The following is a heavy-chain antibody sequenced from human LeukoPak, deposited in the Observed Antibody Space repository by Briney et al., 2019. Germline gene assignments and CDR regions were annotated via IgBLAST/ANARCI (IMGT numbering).Heavy chain of an antibody. V-gene: IGHV4-39*07. D-gene: IGHD6-13*01. CDR3: ARTIAAAGTYYFDY. CDR2: INHSGST. J-gene: IGHJ4*02. Sequence: PSETLSLTCAVSGDCLSSSNDYWAWIRQPPGKGLEWIGEINHSGSTNYNPSLKSRVTISVDTSKNQFSLKLSSVTAADTAVYYCARTIAAAGTYYFDYWGKGTLVTVSS. CDR1: GDCLSSSNDY.